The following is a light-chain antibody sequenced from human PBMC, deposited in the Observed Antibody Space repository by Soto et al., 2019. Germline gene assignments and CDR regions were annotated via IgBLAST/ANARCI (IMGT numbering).Light chain of an antibody. CDR1: QSLSND. J-gene: IGKJ1*01. V-gene: IGKV3-20*01. CDR3: QQYGSYPWT. CDR2: GAS. Sequence: TQSPSSLALSLGDRATISCRASQSLSNDLGWYQQIPGQPPRVLIYGASNWASGVPDRFSGSGSGTDFTLAISSLEPEDFAVYYCQQYGSYPWTFGQGTKVDIK.